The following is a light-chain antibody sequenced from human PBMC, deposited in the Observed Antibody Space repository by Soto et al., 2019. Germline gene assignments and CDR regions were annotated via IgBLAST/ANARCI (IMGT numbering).Light chain of an antibody. CDR3: SSFTSTSTYV. CDR1: SSDVGDYNY. J-gene: IGLJ1*01. V-gene: IGLV2-14*01. Sequence: QSVLTQPASVSGSPGQSGTISCTGTSSDVGDYNYVSWYQQHPGKAPKLMIYEVSNRPSGVSNRFSGSKSGNTASLTISGLQAEDEADYYCSSFTSTSTYVFGTGTKLTVL. CDR2: EVS.